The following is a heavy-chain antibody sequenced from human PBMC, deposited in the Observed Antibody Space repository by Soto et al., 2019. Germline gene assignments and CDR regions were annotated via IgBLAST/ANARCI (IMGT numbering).Heavy chain of an antibody. CDR1: GGSFSGYY. CDR3: ARGRIIGVVVVAASYYFDY. D-gene: IGHD2-15*01. V-gene: IGHV4-34*01. J-gene: IGHJ4*02. CDR2: INHSGST. Sequence: PSETLSLTCAVYGGSFSGYYWSWIRQPPGKGLEWIGEINHSGSTNYNPSLKSRVTISVDTSKNQFSLKLSSVTAADTAVYYCARGRIIGVVVVAASYYFDYWGQGTVVTVSS.